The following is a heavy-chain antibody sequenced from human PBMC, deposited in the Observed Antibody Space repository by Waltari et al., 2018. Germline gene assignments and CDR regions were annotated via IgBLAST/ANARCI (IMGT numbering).Heavy chain of an antibody. D-gene: IGHD6-19*01. CDR1: TGSIRSRRYF. CDR2: IYYSGST. CDR3: ARGGDGTGSYPTVYFDY. V-gene: IGHV4-39*07. J-gene: IGHJ4*02. Sequence: QVQLQESGPGLVRPSETLSLTCTVSTGSIRSRRYFWAWLRQPPGKGLEWIGSIYYSGSTDYKPSLESRVTISVDMSNDQFSLKLNSVTAADTAVYYCARGGDGTGSYPTVYFDYWGQGLLVTVSS.